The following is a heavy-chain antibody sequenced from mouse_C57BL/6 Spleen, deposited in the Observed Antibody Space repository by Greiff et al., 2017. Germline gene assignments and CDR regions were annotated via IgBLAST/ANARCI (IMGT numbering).Heavy chain of an antibody. Sequence: VQLQQPGAELVKPGASVKLSCKASGYTFTSYWMQWVKQRPGQGLEWIGEIDPSDSYTNYNQKFKGKATLTVDTSSSTAYMQRSSLTSEDSAVYYCARRGYSNWYFDVWGTGTTVTVSS. CDR1: GYTFTSYW. D-gene: IGHD2-5*01. CDR3: ARRGYSNWYFDV. V-gene: IGHV1-50*01. J-gene: IGHJ1*03. CDR2: IDPSDSYT.